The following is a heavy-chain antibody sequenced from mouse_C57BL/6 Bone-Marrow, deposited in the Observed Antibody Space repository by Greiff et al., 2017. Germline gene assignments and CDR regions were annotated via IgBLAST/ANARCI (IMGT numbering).Heavy chain of an antibody. V-gene: IGHV2-9-1*01. CDR2: IWTGGGT. CDR3: ARNWIYYGGAMDY. Sequence: QVQLQQSGPGLVAPSQSLSITCTVSGFSLTSYAISWVRQPPGKGLEWLGVIWTGGGTNYNSALKTRLSISKDNSKSQVFLKMNSLQTYDRARYYCARNWIYYGGAMDYWGQGTSVTVSS. J-gene: IGHJ4*01. D-gene: IGHD2-13*01. CDR1: GFSLTSYA.